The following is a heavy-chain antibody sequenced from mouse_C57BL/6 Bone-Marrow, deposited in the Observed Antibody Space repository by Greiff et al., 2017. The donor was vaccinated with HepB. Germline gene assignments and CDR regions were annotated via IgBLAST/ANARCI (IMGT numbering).Heavy chain of an antibody. CDR1: GYTFTSYW. J-gene: IGHJ2*01. D-gene: IGHD2-1*01. CDR3: AREGIYYGNYFDY. V-gene: IGHV1-61*01. Sequence: VQLQQSGAELVRPGSSVKLSCKASGYTFTSYWMDWVKQRPGQGLEWIGNIYPSDSETHYNQKFKDKATLTVDKSSSTAYMQLSSLTSEDSAVYYCAREGIYYGNYFDYWGQGTTLTVSS. CDR2: IYPSDSET.